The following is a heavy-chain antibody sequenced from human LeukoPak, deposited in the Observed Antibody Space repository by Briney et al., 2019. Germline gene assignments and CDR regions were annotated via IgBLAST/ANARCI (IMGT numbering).Heavy chain of an antibody. V-gene: IGHV3-23*01. CDR2: ISASGGDT. J-gene: IGHJ5*02. CDR1: GFSFSTYS. D-gene: IGHD2-8*01. Sequence: PGGSLRLSCAASGFSFSTYSFSWVRQAPGKGLEWVSGISASGGDTFYADSVKGRFTISRDNSKNTLSLQMNSLRVDDTAIYYCAKDVRRCNGACTWGQGTLVTVSS. CDR3: AKDVRRCNGACT.